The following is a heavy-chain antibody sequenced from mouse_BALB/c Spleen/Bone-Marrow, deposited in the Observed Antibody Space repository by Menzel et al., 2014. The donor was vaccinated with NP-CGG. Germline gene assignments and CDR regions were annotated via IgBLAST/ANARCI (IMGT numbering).Heavy chain of an antibody. CDR2: IFPGVGTT. CDR3: ARGGNYGY. Sequence: VQLQQSGAELVKPGASVKLPCKTSGYTFTNYWIQWVKQRPGQGLGWIGEIFPGVGTTYYNEKFKGKATLTIDTSSSPAYMQLSSLTSEDSAVYCCARGGNYGYWGQGTTLTVSS. J-gene: IGHJ2*01. CDR1: GYTFTNYW. V-gene: IGHV1S132*01. D-gene: IGHD2-1*01.